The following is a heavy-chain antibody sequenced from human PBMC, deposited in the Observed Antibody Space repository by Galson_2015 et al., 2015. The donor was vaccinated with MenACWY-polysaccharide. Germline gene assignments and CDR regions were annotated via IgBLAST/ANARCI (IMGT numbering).Heavy chain of an antibody. D-gene: IGHD6-25*01. Sequence: SVKVSCEASGYTFTDYYMHWVRQAPGQGLEWMGWINPHSGGTNYAQKFQGRVTMTRDTSISTAYMELSRLRSDDTAVYYCARALSGFNDGMDVWGQGTTVTVSS. CDR2: INPHSGGT. J-gene: IGHJ6*02. V-gene: IGHV1-2*02. CDR3: ARALSGFNDGMDV. CDR1: GYTFTDYY.